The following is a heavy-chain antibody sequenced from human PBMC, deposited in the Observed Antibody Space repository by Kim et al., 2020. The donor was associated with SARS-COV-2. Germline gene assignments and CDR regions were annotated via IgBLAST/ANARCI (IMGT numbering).Heavy chain of an antibody. Sequence: GRFTISRDKSKNTLYLQMTSLRAEDTAVYYCAKRYYDILTGYYSGDAFDIWGQGTMVTVSS. D-gene: IGHD3-9*01. V-gene: IGHV3-23*01. CDR3: AKRYYDILTGYYSGDAFDI. J-gene: IGHJ3*02.